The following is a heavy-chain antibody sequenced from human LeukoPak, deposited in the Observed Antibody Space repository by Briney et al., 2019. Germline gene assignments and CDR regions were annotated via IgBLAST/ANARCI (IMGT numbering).Heavy chain of an antibody. CDR3: ARITYDFWSGYYMPDDP. CDR2: ISIYNGNT. CDR1: GYTFTSYG. Sequence: ASVKVSCKASGYTFTSYGISWVRQAPGQGLEWMGWISIYNGNTDYAQKLRGRVTMTTDTSTSTAYLELRGLRSDDTAVYYCARITYDFWSGYYMPDDPWGQGTPVTVSS. J-gene: IGHJ5*02. D-gene: IGHD3-3*01. V-gene: IGHV1-18*01.